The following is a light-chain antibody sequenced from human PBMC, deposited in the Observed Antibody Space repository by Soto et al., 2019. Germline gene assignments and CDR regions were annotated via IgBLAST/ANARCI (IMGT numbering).Light chain of an antibody. V-gene: IGLV2-8*01. CDR1: SSDIGGYDF. CDR2: EVT. J-gene: IGLJ2*01. Sequence: QSVLTQPPSASGSPGQSVTISFTGSSSDIGGYDFVSWYQQHPGKAPKLMIFEVTKRPSGVPDRFSGSKSGNTASLTVSGLQADDEADYCCSSYAGSNNLGFGGGTKLTVL. CDR3: SSYAGSNNLG.